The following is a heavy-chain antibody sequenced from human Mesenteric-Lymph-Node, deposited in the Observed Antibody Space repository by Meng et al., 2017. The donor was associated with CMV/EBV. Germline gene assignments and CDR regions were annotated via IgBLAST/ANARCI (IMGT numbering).Heavy chain of an antibody. D-gene: IGHD5-18*01. Sequence: GESLKISCAASGLIVSSDYMTWVRQAPGKGLDWVSSIYGDGTIYYADSVKGRFTISRDNSKNTVQLQMNSLRAEDTAMYYCARSSGCSYAANAFDIWGQGTMVTVSS. CDR1: GLIVSSDY. CDR2: IYGDGTI. CDR3: ARSSGCSYAANAFDI. V-gene: IGHV3-53*01. J-gene: IGHJ3*02.